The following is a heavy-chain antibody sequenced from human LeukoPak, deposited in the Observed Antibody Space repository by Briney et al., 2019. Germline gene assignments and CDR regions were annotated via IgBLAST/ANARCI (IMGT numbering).Heavy chain of an antibody. CDR2: IYYSGST. D-gene: IGHD2-2*01. CDR1: GGSISSYY. CDR3: AREVVVPAAGDYYYYMDV. J-gene: IGHJ6*03. Sequence: PSETLSLTCTVSGGSISSYYWSWIRQPPGKGLEWIGYIYYSGSTNYNPSLKSRVTISVDTSKNQFSLKLSSVTAADTAVYYCAREVVVPAAGDYYYYMDVWGKGTTVTVSS. V-gene: IGHV4-59*01.